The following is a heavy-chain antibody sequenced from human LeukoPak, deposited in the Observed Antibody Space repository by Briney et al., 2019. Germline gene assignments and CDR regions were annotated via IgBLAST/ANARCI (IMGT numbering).Heavy chain of an antibody. Sequence: ASMKVSCKASGYTFTGYYMHWVRQAPGQGLEWMGWINPNSGGTNYAQKFQGRVTMTRDTSISTAYMELSRLRSDDTAVYYCARARVGGVIVMRVWFDPWGQGTLVTVSS. V-gene: IGHV1-2*02. J-gene: IGHJ5*02. D-gene: IGHD3-16*02. CDR3: ARARVGGVIVMRVWFDP. CDR1: GYTFTGYY. CDR2: INPNSGGT.